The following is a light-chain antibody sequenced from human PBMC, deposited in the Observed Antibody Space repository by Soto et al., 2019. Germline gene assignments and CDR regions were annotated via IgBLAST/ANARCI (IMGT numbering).Light chain of an antibody. V-gene: IGKV1-6*01. CDR1: QGIGND. J-gene: IGKJ1*01. CDR3: LQLYDFSWT. CDR2: AAS. Sequence: AIQLTQSPSSLSASVGDRVTISCRASQGIGNDLAWYQQKPGKAPRLLIFAASNLQSGVPSRFSGSGSGTDFTLTNSRLQPEDFATYYCLQLYDFSWTVGQGTKVDSK.